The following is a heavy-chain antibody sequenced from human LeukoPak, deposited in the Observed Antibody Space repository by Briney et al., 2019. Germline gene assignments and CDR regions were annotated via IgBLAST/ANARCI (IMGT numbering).Heavy chain of an antibody. J-gene: IGHJ4*02. V-gene: IGHV3-74*01. Sequence: GGSLRLSCAASGFIFSDYWMHWVRQAPGKGLAWVSRINTDGGFTRYADSVQGRFIISRDTAKNTLFLQMNSLRAEDTAVYYCAREAKVGGALQYWGQGILVTVSS. CDR2: INTDGGFT. CDR3: AREAKVGGALQY. CDR1: GFIFSDYW. D-gene: IGHD1-26*01.